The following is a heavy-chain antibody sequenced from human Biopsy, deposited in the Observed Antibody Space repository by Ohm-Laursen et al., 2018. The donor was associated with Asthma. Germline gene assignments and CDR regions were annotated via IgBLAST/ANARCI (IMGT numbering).Heavy chain of an antibody. CDR3: ARMGGSRIFDY. D-gene: IGHD3-10*01. J-gene: IGHJ4*02. V-gene: IGHV2-70*01. CDR1: GFSFTTYGVG. Sequence: TQTLTLTCTFSGFSFTTYGVGVGWIRQSPGKALEWLALIDWGDEKYYSASLKTRLTISKDTSKNQVVLSVTNMDPVDTATYYCARMGGSRIFDYWGQGTLVTVSS. CDR2: IDWGDEK.